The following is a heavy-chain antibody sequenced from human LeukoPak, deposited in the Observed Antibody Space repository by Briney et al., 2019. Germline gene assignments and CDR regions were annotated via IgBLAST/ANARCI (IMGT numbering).Heavy chain of an antibody. V-gene: IGHV4-59*12. CDR2: IYHSGST. J-gene: IGHJ4*02. CDR1: GGSINEYY. CDR3: ARDLVPAAALDY. D-gene: IGHD2-2*01. Sequence: SETLSLTCTVSGGSINEYYWTWIRQPPGKGLEWIGYIYHSGSTYYNPSLKSRVTISVDRSKNQFSLKLSSVTAADTAVYYCARDLVPAAALDYWGQGALVTVSS.